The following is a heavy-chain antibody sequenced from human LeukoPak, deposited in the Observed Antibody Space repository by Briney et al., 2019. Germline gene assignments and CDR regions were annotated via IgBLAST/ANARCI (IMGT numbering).Heavy chain of an antibody. Sequence: GGSLRLSCAASGFTFSSYSMSWVRQAPGEGLEWVSSISSSGSYIYYADSVKGRFTISRYNAKNSLYLQMNSLRAEDTAVYYCARDYGVGLDYFDYWGQGTLVTVSS. CDR3: ARDYGVGLDYFDY. CDR1: GFTFSSYS. CDR2: ISSSGSYI. V-gene: IGHV3-21*01. D-gene: IGHD4-17*01. J-gene: IGHJ4*02.